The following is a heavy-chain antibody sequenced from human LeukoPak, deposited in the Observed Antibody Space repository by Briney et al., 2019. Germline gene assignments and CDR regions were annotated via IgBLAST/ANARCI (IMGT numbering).Heavy chain of an antibody. CDR2: INANNGGT. D-gene: IGHD3-3*01. V-gene: IGHV1-2*06. CDR1: GYTFIDYS. J-gene: IGHJ4*02. CDR3: ARGGSGSGYLYYLDH. Sequence: GASVKVSRKASGYTFIDYSIHWVRQAPGQGLEWMGRINANNGGTYYTQKFQGTVTMTRDTSITTAYMELSRLRSDDTAVYYCARGGSGSGYLYYLDHWGQGTMVTLSS.